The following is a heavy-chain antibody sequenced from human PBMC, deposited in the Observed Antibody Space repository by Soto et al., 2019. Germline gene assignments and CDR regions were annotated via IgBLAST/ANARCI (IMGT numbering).Heavy chain of an antibody. V-gene: IGHV1-3*01. J-gene: IGHJ4*02. CDR3: ARDGGDSGSYHYYPDY. Sequence: ASVKVSCKASGYTFSNYAMHWVRQAPGQRLEWMGWINAGNGNTKYSQKFQGRVTITRDTSASTAYMELSSLRSEDTAVYYCARDGGDSGSYHYYPDYWGQGTLVSASS. CDR2: INAGNGNT. D-gene: IGHD1-26*01. CDR1: GYTFSNYA.